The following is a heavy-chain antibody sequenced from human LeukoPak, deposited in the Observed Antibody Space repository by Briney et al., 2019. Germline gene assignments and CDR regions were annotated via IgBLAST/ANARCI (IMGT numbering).Heavy chain of an antibody. J-gene: IGHJ4*02. CDR2: IYYSGST. Sequence: SETLSLTCTVSGGSISSSSYYWGWIRQPPGKGLEWIGSIYYSGSTYYNPSLKSRVTISVDTSKNQSSLKLSSVTAADTAVYYCARESDSGSYLDYWGQGTLVTVSS. D-gene: IGHD1-26*01. CDR1: GGSISSSSYY. V-gene: IGHV4-39*07. CDR3: ARESDSGSYLDY.